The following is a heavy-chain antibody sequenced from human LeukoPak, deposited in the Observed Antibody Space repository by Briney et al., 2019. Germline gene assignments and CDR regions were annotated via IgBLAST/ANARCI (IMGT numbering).Heavy chain of an antibody. J-gene: IGHJ5*02. CDR3: ARDLPYYDIPPLFDP. CDR1: GGSISISHW. Sequence: SGTLSLTCAVSGGSISISHWWGWPRPPPGKGLEWIDEVYHSGSSNYSPSLKSRVTISVDKSKNQFSLKLSSVTAGDTAVYYCARDLPYYDIPPLFDPWGERTLGTVSS. CDR2: VYHSGSS. V-gene: IGHV4-4*02. D-gene: IGHD3-22*01.